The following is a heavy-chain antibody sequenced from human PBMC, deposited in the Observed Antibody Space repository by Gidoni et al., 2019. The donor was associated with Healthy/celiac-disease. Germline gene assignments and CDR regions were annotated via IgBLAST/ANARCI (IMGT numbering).Heavy chain of an antibody. Sequence: QVQLQESGPGLVKPSETLSLTCPVSGGSISSYYWSWIRQPPGKGLEWIGYIYYSGSTNYNPSLKSRVTISVDTSKNQFSLKLSSVTAADTAVYYCARCIAAAGTPALDVWGQGTTVTVSS. J-gene: IGHJ6*02. CDR3: ARCIAAAGTPALDV. CDR1: GGSISSYY. D-gene: IGHD6-13*01. V-gene: IGHV4-59*08. CDR2: IYYSGST.